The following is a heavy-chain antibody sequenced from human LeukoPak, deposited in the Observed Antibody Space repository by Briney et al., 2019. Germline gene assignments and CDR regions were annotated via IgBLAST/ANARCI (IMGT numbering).Heavy chain of an antibody. J-gene: IGHJ4*02. CDR3: AKDPRYDILTGYFSDY. CDR2: ISGSGGST. D-gene: IGHD3-9*01. Sequence: GGSLRLSCAASGFTFSSYAMSWVRQAPGKGLEWVSAISGSGGSTYYADSVKGRFTISRDNSKNTLYLQVNSLRAEDTAVYYCAKDPRYDILTGYFSDYWGQGTLVTVSS. V-gene: IGHV3-23*01. CDR1: GFTFSSYA.